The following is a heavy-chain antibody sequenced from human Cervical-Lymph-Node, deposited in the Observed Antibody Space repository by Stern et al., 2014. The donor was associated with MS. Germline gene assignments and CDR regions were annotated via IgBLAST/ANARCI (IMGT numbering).Heavy chain of an antibody. Sequence: VQLVESGSELKKPGASVKVSCKASGYTFTSYAVNWVRQAPGQGLEWRGCINTSTGNPTYAQGFTGRFVFSLDTSVSTAYLQICSLKSEDTAVYYCARGYDSATFDYWGQGTLVTVSS. J-gene: IGHJ4*02. V-gene: IGHV7-4-1*01. CDR1: GYTFTSYA. D-gene: IGHD5-12*01. CDR2: INTSTGNP. CDR3: ARGYDSATFDY.